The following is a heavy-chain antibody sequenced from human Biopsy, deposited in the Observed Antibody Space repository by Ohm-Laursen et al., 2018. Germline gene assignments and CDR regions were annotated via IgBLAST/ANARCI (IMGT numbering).Heavy chain of an antibody. CDR1: GGSVGDYF. CDR2: TYYRGTS. CDR3: AAFPFSGGPAFDI. D-gene: IGHD2/OR15-2a*01. V-gene: IGHV4-59*02. Sequence: PSDTLSLTCSVSGGSVGDYFLSWIRLVPGKRPEWIGYTYYRGTSENNPSLRSRVTTSVDISRNQFFLNMKSVTGDNTAVYYCAAFPFSGGPAFDIWGQGTTVIVSS. J-gene: IGHJ3*02.